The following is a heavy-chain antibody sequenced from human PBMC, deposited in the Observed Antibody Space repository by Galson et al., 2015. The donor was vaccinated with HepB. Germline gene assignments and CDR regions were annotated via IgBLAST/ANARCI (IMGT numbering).Heavy chain of an antibody. J-gene: IGHJ6*03. Sequence: SLRLSCAASGFTFSSYGINWVRQAPGKGLEWVSSVRGSGDSTFYADSVRGRFTISRDNSKNTLSPQMNSLRVEDTAVYYCAKVSGDSYYYMDVWGNGTTVTVSS. CDR2: VRGSGDST. D-gene: IGHD3-3*01. V-gene: IGHV3-23*01. CDR1: GFTFSSYG. CDR3: AKVSGDSYYYMDV.